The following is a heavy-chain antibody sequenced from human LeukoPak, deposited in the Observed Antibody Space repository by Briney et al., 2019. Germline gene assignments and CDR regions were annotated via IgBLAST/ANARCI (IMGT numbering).Heavy chain of an antibody. CDR3: ARFDTVVTLACDY. CDR2: IYHSGST. V-gene: IGHV4-30-2*01. J-gene: IGHJ4*02. CDR1: GDSISSGGYS. D-gene: IGHD4-23*01. Sequence: SETLSLTCAVSGDSISSGGYSWSWIRQPPGKGLEWIGYIYHSGSTYYNPSLKSRVTISVDRSKNQFSLKLSSVTAADTAVYYCARFDTVVTLACDYWGQGTLVTVSS.